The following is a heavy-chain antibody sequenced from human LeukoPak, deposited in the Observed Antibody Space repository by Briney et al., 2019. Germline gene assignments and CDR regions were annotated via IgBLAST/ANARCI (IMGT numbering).Heavy chain of an antibody. CDR2: ISDTGRT. CDR3: AKEGGSFDP. CDR1: GFTFSSYA. D-gene: IGHD3-16*01. J-gene: IGHJ5*02. Sequence: GGSLRLSCAASGFTFSSYAVSWVRQPPGEGLEWVSTISDTGRTYYADSVKGRFTISRDNSENTMYLQMNNLRAEDTALYYCAKEGGSFDPWGQGTLVTVSS. V-gene: IGHV3-23*01.